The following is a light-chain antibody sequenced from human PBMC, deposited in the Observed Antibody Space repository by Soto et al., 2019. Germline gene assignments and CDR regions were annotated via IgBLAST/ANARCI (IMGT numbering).Light chain of an antibody. CDR2: DTS. Sequence: EMGLTQAPGTRSLSPGGRATLSCRASQTLSNSFIAWYQQKPGQAPRLLIYDTSSRATGVPDRYSASGSGTDFTLTISRLEPEDFAVFFCQQYGTSEIIFGQGTRLEIK. V-gene: IGKV3-20*01. CDR1: QTLSNSF. CDR3: QQYGTSEII. J-gene: IGKJ5*01.